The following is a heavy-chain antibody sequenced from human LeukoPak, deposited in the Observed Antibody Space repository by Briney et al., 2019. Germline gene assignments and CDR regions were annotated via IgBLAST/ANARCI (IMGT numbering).Heavy chain of an antibody. D-gene: IGHD3-9*01. CDR2: LDPNSGGT. Sequence: ASVKVSCKASGYTFTCYAMHWVRQAPGQGLEWVGRLDPNSGGTNYAQDFQGRVTITRDTSINTAYMELSRLRSDDTAKYYCTRDLTISGPIGIWGQGTLVTVSA. CDR1: GYTFTCYA. J-gene: IGHJ4*02. V-gene: IGHV1-2*06. CDR3: TRDLTISGPIGI.